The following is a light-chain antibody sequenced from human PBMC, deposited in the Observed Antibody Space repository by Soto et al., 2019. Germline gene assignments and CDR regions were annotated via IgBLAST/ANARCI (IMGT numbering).Light chain of an antibody. V-gene: IGLV8-61*01. J-gene: IGLJ3*02. CDR3: VLYMGSGISV. CDR1: SDSVSSSYY. Sequence: QAVVTQEPSFSVSPGGTVTLTCGLNSDSVSSSYYPSWYQQTPGQAPRTLIYDTNTRSSGVPDRFSGSILGNKAALTITGAQADDESDYHCVLYMGSGISVFGGGTKLTVL. CDR2: DTN.